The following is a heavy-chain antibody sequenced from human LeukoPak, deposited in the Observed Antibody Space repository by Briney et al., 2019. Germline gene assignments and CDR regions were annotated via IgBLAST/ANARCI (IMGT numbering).Heavy chain of an antibody. V-gene: IGHV3-30*18. J-gene: IGHJ3*01. CDR2: ISYDGSNK. D-gene: IGHD3-9*01. CDR3: AKIGLTRAFDL. Sequence: PGRSLRLSCAASGFTFSSYGMHWVRQAPGKGLEWVAVISYDGSNKYYADSVKGRFTISRDNSKNTLYMQMNSLRAEDTAVYYCAKIGLTRAFDLWGQGTMVTVSS. CDR1: GFTFSSYG.